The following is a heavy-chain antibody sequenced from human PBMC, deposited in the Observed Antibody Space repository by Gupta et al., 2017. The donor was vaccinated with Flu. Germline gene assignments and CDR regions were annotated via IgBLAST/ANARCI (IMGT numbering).Heavy chain of an antibody. Sequence: WSWIRQPPGKGLEWIGYVFYNGNTNYKSSLRSRVTISVDTSKNQFSLKLRSVTAADTAVYYCARSGAVTTYYYSMDVWGTGTTVTVSS. J-gene: IGHJ6*03. CDR3: ARSGAVTTYYYSMDV. D-gene: IGHD4-17*01. CDR2: VFYNGNT. V-gene: IGHV4-59*08.